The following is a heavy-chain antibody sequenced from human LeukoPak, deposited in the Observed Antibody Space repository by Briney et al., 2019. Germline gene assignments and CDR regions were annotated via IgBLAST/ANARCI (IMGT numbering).Heavy chain of an antibody. V-gene: IGHV1-2*02. CDR3: ARVRVVGATTYFDY. CDR1: GYTFTGYY. CDR2: INPNSGGT. Sequence: ASVKVSCKASGYTFTGYYMHWVRRAPGQGLEWMGWINPNSGGTNYAQTFQGRVTMTRDTSISTAYMELSRLRSDDTAVYYCARVRVVGATTYFDYWGQGTLVTVSS. J-gene: IGHJ4*02. D-gene: IGHD1-26*01.